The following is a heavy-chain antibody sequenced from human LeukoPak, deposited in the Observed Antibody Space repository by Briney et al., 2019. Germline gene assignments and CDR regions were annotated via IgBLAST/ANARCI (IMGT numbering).Heavy chain of an antibody. CDR1: GYTFTSYA. D-gene: IGHD3-9*01. CDR2: INTNTGNP. Sequence: ALVKVSCKASGYTFTSYAMNWVRQAPGQGLEWMGWINTNTGNPTYAQGFTGRFVFSLDTSVSTAYLQISSLKAEDTAVYYCARASTRVYDILTGYYHSPNLWGQGTLVTVSS. V-gene: IGHV7-4-1*02. J-gene: IGHJ4*02. CDR3: ARASTRVYDILTGYYHSPNL.